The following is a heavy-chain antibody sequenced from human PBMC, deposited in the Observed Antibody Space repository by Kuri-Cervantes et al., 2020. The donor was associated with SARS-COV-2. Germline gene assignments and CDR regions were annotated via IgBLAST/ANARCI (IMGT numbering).Heavy chain of an antibody. J-gene: IGHJ6*02. D-gene: IGHD5-12*01. CDR3: ARVGLATTVYYYYGMDV. CDR1: GFTFDGYA. V-gene: IGHV3-23*01. Sequence: GGSLRLSCAGSGFTFDGYAMNWVRQAPGKGLELVSAISGSGSSTSYADSVKGRFTISSDSAKNTLYLQMNSLRAEDTAVYYCARVGLATTVYYYYGMDVWGQGTTVTVSS. CDR2: ISGSGSST.